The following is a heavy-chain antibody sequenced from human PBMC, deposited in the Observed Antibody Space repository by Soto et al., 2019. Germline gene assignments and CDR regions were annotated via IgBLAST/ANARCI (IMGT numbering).Heavy chain of an antibody. Sequence: ASVKVSCKASGYTFTSYAMHWVRQAPGQRLEWMGWINAGNGNTKYSQKFQGRVTITRDTSASTAYMELSSLRSEDTAVYYCARDEIDILTGCNWFDPWGQGTLVTVSS. V-gene: IGHV1-3*01. J-gene: IGHJ5*02. CDR2: INAGNGNT. D-gene: IGHD3-9*01. CDR1: GYTFTSYA. CDR3: ARDEIDILTGCNWFDP.